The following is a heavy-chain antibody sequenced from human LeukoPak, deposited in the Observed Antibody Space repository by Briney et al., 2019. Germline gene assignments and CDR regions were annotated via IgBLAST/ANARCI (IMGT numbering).Heavy chain of an antibody. Sequence: GGSLRLSCAASGFTFSSYAMHWVRQAPGKGLEWVAVISHDGTNRYYADSVKGRFTISRDDSKNTLYLQMNSLRVEDTAVYYCARDGGSWSLSGYWGQGILVTVSS. V-gene: IGHV3-30-3*01. D-gene: IGHD2/OR15-2a*01. CDR1: GFTFSSYA. J-gene: IGHJ4*02. CDR3: ARDGGSWSLSGY. CDR2: ISHDGTNR.